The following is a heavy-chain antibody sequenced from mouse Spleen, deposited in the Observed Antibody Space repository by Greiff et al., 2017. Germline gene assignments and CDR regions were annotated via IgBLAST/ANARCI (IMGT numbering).Heavy chain of an antibody. CDR3: ARWNYGSSYVGY. V-gene: IGHV1-52*01. CDR1: GYTFTSYW. Sequence: VQLQQPGAELVRPGSSVKLSCKASGYTFTSYWMHWVKQRPIQGLEWIGNIDPSDSETHYNQKFKDKATLTVDKSSSTAYMQLSSLTSEDSAVYYCARWNYGSSYVGYWGQGTTLTVSS. J-gene: IGHJ2*01. CDR2: IDPSDSET. D-gene: IGHD1-1*01.